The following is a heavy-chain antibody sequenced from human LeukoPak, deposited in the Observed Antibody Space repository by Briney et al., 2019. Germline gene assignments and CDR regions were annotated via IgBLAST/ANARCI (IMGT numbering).Heavy chain of an antibody. J-gene: IGHJ4*02. CDR3: AKGLWFGEPHPLDY. Sequence: GGSLRLSCAASGFTFSSYGMHWVRQAPGKGLEWVAVISYDGSNKYYADSVKGRFTNSRDNSKNTLYLQMNSLRAEDTAVYYCAKGLWFGEPHPLDYWGQGTLVTGSS. CDR2: ISYDGSNK. D-gene: IGHD3-10*01. CDR1: GFTFSSYG. V-gene: IGHV3-30*18.